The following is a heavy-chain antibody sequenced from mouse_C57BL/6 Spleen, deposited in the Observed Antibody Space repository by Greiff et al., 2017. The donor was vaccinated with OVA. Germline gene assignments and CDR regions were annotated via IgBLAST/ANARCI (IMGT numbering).Heavy chain of an antibody. CDR3: ARDEVLLDY. CDR2: IHPNSGSN. D-gene: IGHD2-14*01. Sequence: QVQLQQPGAELVKPGASVKLSCKASGYTFTSYWMHWVKQRPGQGLEWIGMIHPNSGSNNYNEKFKSKAKLTVDKSASTAYMQLSSLTTEDSAVYYSARDEVLLDYWDQGTTRTDSS. J-gene: IGHJ2*01. V-gene: IGHV1-64*01. CDR1: GYTFTSYW.